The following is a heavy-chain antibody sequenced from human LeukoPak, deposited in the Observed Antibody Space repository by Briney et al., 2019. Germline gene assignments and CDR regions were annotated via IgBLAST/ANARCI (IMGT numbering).Heavy chain of an antibody. D-gene: IGHD6-19*01. J-gene: IGHJ4*02. V-gene: IGHV4-4*02. CDR2: IYHSGST. CDR1: GGSISSSNW. Sequence: PSETLSLTCAVSGGSISSSNWWSWVRQPPGKGLEWIGEIYHSGSTNYNPSLKSRVTISVDKSKNQFSLKLSSVTAADTAVYYCARDWEIAVAGTSPPLDYWGQGTLVTVSS. CDR3: ARDWEIAVAGTSPPLDY.